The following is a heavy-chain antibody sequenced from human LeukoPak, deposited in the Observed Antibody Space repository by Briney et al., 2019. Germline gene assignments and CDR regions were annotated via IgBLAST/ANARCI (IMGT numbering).Heavy chain of an antibody. CDR3: ARIYSSGWYFFDY. V-gene: IGHV1-2*06. CDR2: INPNSGGT. J-gene: IGHJ4*02. D-gene: IGHD6-19*01. CDR1: GYTFTGYY. Sequence: GASVMVSCKASGYTFTGYYMHWVRQAPGQGLEWMGRINPNSGGTNYAQKFQGRVTMTRDTSISTAYMELSRLRSDDTAVYYCARIYSSGWYFFDYWGQGTLVTVSS.